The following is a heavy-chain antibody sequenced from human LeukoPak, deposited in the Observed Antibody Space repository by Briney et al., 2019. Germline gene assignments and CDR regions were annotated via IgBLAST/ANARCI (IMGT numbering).Heavy chain of an antibody. CDR2: IRSSRSYI. V-gene: IGHV3-21*01. CDR3: ARDYSSSWYRRNWFDP. D-gene: IGHD6-13*01. Sequence: GGSLRLSCAASGFTFSRYSMNWVPQAPGKGLEWVSSIRSSRSYIYYTDSMKGRFTISRDNAKNSLYLQMNSLRAEDTAVYYCARDYSSSWYRRNWFDPWGQGTLVTVSS. J-gene: IGHJ5*02. CDR1: GFTFSRYS.